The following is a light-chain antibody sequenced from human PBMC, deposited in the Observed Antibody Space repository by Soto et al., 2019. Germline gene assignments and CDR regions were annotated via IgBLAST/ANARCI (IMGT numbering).Light chain of an antibody. CDR2: DAS. CDR1: QSIDRF. V-gene: IGKV3-11*01. CDR3: QQRYNWPPLT. Sequence: EIVLTQSPATLSLSPGERVALSCRASQSIDRFLAWYQHKPGQAPRLLIYDASNRATGIPARFSGSVSGTDFTLTISSLEPEDFAVYYCQQRYNWPPLTFGGGTKVEIK. J-gene: IGKJ4*01.